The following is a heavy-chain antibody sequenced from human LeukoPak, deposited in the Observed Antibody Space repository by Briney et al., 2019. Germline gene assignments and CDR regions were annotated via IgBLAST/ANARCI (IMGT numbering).Heavy chain of an antibody. J-gene: IGHJ4*02. D-gene: IGHD6-13*01. CDR1: GFTFSNYA. CDR3: ANDHFIAAAGMGTFDY. CDR2: IGDTSTNT. V-gene: IGHV3-23*01. Sequence: GGSLRLSCAASGFTFSNYALSWVRQAPGKGLEWVSTIGDTSTNTYYADSVTGRFTISRDNSKNTLYLQMNSLRAEDTAVYYCANDHFIAAAGMGTFDYWGQGTLVTVSS.